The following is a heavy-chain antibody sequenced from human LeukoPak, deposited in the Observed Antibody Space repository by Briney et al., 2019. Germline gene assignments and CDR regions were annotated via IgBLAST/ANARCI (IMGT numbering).Heavy chain of an antibody. CDR2: INPNSGGT. D-gene: IGHD2-2*01. CDR1: GYTFTSYG. CDR3: ASAIVVVPAALC. Sequence: ASVKVSCKASGYTFTSYGISWVRQAPGQGLEWMGWINPNSGGTNYAQKFQGRVTMTRDTSISTAYMELSRLRSDDTAVYYCASAIVVVPAALCWGQGTLVTVSS. V-gene: IGHV1-2*02. J-gene: IGHJ4*02.